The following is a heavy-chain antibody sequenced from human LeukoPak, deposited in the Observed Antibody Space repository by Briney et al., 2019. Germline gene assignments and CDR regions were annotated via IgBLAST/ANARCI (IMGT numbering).Heavy chain of an antibody. V-gene: IGHV3-9*01. Sequence: GRSLRLSCAASGFTFDDYAMHWVRQAPGKGLEWVSGISWNSGSIGYADSVKGRFTISRDNAKNSLYLQMNSLRAEDTALYYCAKDMDWDQGTLVTVSS. CDR1: GFTFDDYA. CDR3: AKDMD. CDR2: ISWNSGSI. J-gene: IGHJ4*02.